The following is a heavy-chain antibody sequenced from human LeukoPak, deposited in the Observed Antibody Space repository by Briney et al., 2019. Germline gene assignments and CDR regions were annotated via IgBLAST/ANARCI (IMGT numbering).Heavy chain of an antibody. V-gene: IGHV4-59*01. Sequence: SETLSLTCTVSGGSISSYYWSWIRQPPGKGLEWIGYIYYSGSTNYSPSLKSRVTISVDMSKNQFSLKLSSVTAADTAVYYCARGPSGGANNWFDPWGQGTLVTVSS. J-gene: IGHJ5*02. CDR1: GGSISSYY. CDR3: ARGPSGGANNWFDP. D-gene: IGHD2-15*01. CDR2: IYYSGST.